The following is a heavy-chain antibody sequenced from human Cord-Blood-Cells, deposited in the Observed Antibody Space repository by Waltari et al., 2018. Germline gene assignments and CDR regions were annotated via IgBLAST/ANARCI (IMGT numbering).Heavy chain of an antibody. CDR3: ARHSGDYAIFDY. V-gene: IGHV4-39*01. J-gene: IGHJ4*02. D-gene: IGHD4-17*01. Sequence: QLQLQESGPGLVKPSETLSLTCTVSGGSISSSSYYWGWIRQPPGKGLEWIGSIYYRGSTYYNPSLKSRVTISVDTSKNQFSLKLSSVTAADTAVYYCARHSGDYAIFDYWGQGTLVTVSS. CDR2: IYYRGST. CDR1: GGSISSSSYY.